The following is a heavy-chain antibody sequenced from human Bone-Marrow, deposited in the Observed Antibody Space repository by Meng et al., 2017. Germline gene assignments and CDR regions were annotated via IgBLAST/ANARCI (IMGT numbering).Heavy chain of an antibody. Sequence: VQPQEAGPGLVKTAQSLSLTCSVSGVSINSAGYYWSWIRQHPGKGLEWIGYIYYTENTYYNPSLKSPMTISLDKSKNQFSLKLNSVTVADTAVYYCARGRASCSSGGCSLGWFDPWGQGTLVTVSS. CDR3: ARGRASCSSGGCSLGWFDP. D-gene: IGHD2-15*01. J-gene: IGHJ5*02. CDR2: IYYTENT. CDR1: GVSINSAGYY. V-gene: IGHV4-31*01.